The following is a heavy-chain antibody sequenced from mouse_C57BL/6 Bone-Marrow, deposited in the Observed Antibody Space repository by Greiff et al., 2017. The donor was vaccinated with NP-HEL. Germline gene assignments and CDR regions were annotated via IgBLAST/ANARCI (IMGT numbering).Heavy chain of an antibody. D-gene: IGHD2-10*01. CDR2: IYPGDGDT. Sequence: VKLMESGPELVKPGASVKISCKASGYAFSSSWMNWVKQRPGKGLEWIGRIYPGDGDTNYNGKFKGKATLTADKSSSTAYMQLSSLTSEDSAVYFCARTSYYGNYFYWGQGTTLTVSS. V-gene: IGHV1-82*01. CDR3: ARTSYYGNYFY. J-gene: IGHJ2*01. CDR1: GYAFSSSW.